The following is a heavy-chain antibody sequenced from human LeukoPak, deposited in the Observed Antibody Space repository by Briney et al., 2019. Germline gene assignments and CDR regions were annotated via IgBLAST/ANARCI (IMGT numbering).Heavy chain of an antibody. CDR2: IYYSGST. D-gene: IGHD3-9*01. V-gene: IGHV4-59*12. J-gene: IGHJ3*02. CDR3: ARDPNYDILTGYYDAFDI. CDR1: GGSISSYY. Sequence: SETLSLTCTVSGGSISSYYWCWIRQPPGKGLEWIGYIYYSGSTNYNPSLKSRVTISVDTSKNQFSLKLSSVTAADTAVYYCARDPNYDILTGYYDAFDIWGQGTMVTVSS.